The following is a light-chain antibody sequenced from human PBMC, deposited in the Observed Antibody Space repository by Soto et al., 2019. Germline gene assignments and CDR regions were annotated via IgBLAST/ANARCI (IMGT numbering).Light chain of an antibody. CDR1: QSVSSW. CDR2: AIS. Sequence: DIQLTQSPSTLSASVGDRVTITCRASQSVSSWLAWYQQKPGKAPKLLIYAISTLQSGVPPRFSGSGAGTEFTLTSSSLQPDDSATYYCQQHHSYWTFGQGTKV. V-gene: IGKV1-5*01. J-gene: IGKJ1*01. CDR3: QQHHSYWT.